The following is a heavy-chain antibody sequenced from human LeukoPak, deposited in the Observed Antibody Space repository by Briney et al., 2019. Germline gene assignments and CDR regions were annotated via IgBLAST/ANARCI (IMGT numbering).Heavy chain of an antibody. Sequence: GGSLRLSCTASGFTFSSYAMSWVRQAPGKGLEWVPAISVSGGSTYYADSVKGRFTISRDNSKNTLYLQMNSLRAEDTAVYYCAKDLSVPGVVITNWFDPWGQGTLVTVSS. CDR3: AKDLSVPGVVITNWFDP. D-gene: IGHD3-10*01. V-gene: IGHV3-23*01. J-gene: IGHJ5*02. CDR2: ISVSGGST. CDR1: GFTFSSYA.